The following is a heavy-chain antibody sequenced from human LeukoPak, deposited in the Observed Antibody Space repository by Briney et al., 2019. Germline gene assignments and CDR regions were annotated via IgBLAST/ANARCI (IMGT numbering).Heavy chain of an antibody. CDR3: ARDWGEVITTPFDY. CDR2: ISYDGSNK. D-gene: IGHD3-22*01. J-gene: IGHJ4*02. V-gene: IGHV3-30-3*01. CDR1: GFTFSSYA. Sequence: PGRSLRLSCAASGFTFSSYAMHWVRQAPGKGLEWGAVISYDGSNKYYADSVKGRFTISRDNSKNTLYLQMNSLRAEDTAVYYCARDWGEVITTPFDYWGQGTLVTVSS.